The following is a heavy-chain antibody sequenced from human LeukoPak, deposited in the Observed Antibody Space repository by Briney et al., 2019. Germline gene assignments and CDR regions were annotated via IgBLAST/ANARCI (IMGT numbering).Heavy chain of an antibody. Sequence: SETLSLTCAVYGGSFSGYYWSWIRQPPGKGLEWIGEINHSGSTNYNPSLKSRVTISVDTSKNQFSLKPSSVTAADTAVYYCASLDDFWSGSDWFDPWGQGTLVTVSS. V-gene: IGHV4-34*01. CDR3: ASLDDFWSGSDWFDP. CDR1: GGSFSGYY. D-gene: IGHD3-3*01. J-gene: IGHJ5*02. CDR2: INHSGST.